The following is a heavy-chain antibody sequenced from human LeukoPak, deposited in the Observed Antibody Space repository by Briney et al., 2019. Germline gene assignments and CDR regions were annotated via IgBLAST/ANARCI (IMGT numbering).Heavy chain of an antibody. CDR3: ARYTHDAFDI. J-gene: IGHJ3*02. V-gene: IGHV1-69*02. Sequence: GASVKVSCKASGGTFSSYTIRWVRQAPGQGLEWMGRIIPILGIANYAQKFQGRVTITADKSTSTAYMEVSSLRSEDPAVYYCARYTHDAFDIWGQGTMVTVSS. CDR1: GGTFSSYT. D-gene: IGHD2-15*01. CDR2: IIPILGIA.